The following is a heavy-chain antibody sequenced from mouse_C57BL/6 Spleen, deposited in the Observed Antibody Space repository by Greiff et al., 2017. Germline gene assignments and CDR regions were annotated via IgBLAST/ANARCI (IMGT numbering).Heavy chain of an antibody. CDR1: GNTFTSFW. CDR2: IHPNSGST. J-gene: IGHJ2*01. Sequence: VQLQQPVAELVKPGAPVKLSCKAPGNTFTSFWMHWVSQRPGQGPEWTGMIHPNSGSTNYNEKFKSKATLTADKSSSTAYMQLGRLTSEDSAVYCCGGGETAQGHFDYWGKGATLTGSS. V-gene: IGHV1-64*01. D-gene: IGHD3-2*02. CDR3: GGGETAQGHFDY.